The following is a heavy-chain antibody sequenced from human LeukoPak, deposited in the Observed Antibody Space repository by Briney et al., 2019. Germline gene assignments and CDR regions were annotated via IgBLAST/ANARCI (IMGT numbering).Heavy chain of an antibody. V-gene: IGHV4-30-2*01. CDR1: GGSISSGGYS. J-gene: IGHJ4*02. Sequence: SETLSLTCAVSGGSISSGGYSWSWIRQPPGKGLEWIGYIYHSGSTYYNPSLKSRVTISVDRSKNQFSLKLSSVTAADTAVYYCARGGPDYAGYYFDYWGQGTLVTVSS. CDR2: IYHSGST. CDR3: ARGGPDYAGYYFDY. D-gene: IGHD4-17*01.